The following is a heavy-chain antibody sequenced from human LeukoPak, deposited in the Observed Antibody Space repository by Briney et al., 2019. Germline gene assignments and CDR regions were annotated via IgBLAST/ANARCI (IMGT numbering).Heavy chain of an antibody. CDR1: GFTFSSYW. CDR2: IKQDGGEK. Sequence: GGPLRLSRAASGFTFSSYWMSWVCQAPGKGLEWVANIKQDGGEKYYVDSVKGRFTISRDNAKNSLYLQMNSLRPEDTAVYYCAGRGDGNLYYFDHWGQGTLVTASS. D-gene: IGHD5-24*01. V-gene: IGHV3-7*04. J-gene: IGHJ4*02. CDR3: AGRGDGNLYYFDH.